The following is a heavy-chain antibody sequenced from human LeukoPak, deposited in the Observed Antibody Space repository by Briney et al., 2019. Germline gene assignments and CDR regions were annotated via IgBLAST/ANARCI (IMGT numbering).Heavy chain of an antibody. CDR2: VTYSGVAT. D-gene: IGHD4-17*01. V-gene: IGHV3-23*01. J-gene: IGHJ4*02. CDR1: GFTFSSYA. Sequence: PGGSLRLSCAASGFTFSSYAMSWVRQAPGKGLEWVCTVTYSGVATYHADSVKGRFTISRDNSKNTLSLQMNGLRAEDTAIYYCAKHDYGDFTPSPFPIWGQGTLVTVSS. CDR3: AKHDYGDFTPSPFPI.